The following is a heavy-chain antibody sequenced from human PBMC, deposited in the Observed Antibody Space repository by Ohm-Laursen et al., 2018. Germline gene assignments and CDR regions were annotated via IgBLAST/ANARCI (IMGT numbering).Heavy chain of an antibody. CDR1: CFTFTSYG. V-gene: IGHV1-18*01. J-gene: IGHJ4*02. CDR2: ISAYNGHT. D-gene: IGHD6-6*01. CDR3: ARYSSSWCLDY. Sequence: SGKGFCQASCFTFTSYGISWGRQAPGQGVLGVGWISAYNGHTNYAQKLQGRVTMTTDTSTSTAYMELRSLRSDDTAVHYCARYSSSWCLDYWGQGTLVTVSS.